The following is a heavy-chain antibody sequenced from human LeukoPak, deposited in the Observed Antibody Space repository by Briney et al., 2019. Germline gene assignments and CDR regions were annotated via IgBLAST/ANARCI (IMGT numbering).Heavy chain of an antibody. J-gene: IGHJ3*02. Sequence: GASVKVSCKASGYTFTSYYMHWVRQAPGQGLEWMGIINPSGGSTSYAQKFQGRVTMTRDMSTSTVYMELSSLRSEDTAVYYCARDWWYYDSSGYYGALDIWGQGTMVTVSS. D-gene: IGHD3-22*01. CDR3: ARDWWYYDSSGYYGALDI. V-gene: IGHV1-46*01. CDR2: INPSGGST. CDR1: GYTFTSYY.